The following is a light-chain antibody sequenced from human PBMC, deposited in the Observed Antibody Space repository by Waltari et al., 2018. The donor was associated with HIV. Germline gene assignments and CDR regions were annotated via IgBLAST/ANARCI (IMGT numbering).Light chain of an antibody. CDR3: ATWDDGLNALL. Sequence: QSVLTQSPSVSEAPGQRVTISCSGSNSNIGSHAVTWYRQSPGKPPKLLVYHDDLILSGGSDRVSACKSGTSASLAINDLQSEDESLYYCATWDDGLNALLFGGGTKVTVL. V-gene: IGLV1-36*01. J-gene: IGLJ2*01. CDR2: HDD. CDR1: NSNIGSHA.